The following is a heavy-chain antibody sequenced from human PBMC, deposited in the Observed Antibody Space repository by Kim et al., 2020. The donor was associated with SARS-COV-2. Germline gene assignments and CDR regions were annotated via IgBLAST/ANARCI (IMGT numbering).Heavy chain of an antibody. V-gene: IGHV4-30-4*01. CDR3: ARDGMVLEWLLPSYGMDV. J-gene: IGHJ6*02. D-gene: IGHD3-3*01. CDR1: GGSISSGDYY. Sequence: SETLSLTCTVSGGSISSGDYYWSWIRQPPGKGLEWVGYIYYSGSTYYNPSLKSRVTISVDTSKNQFSRKLSSVAAADTAVYYCARDGMVLEWLLPSYGMDVWGQGTTVTVSS. CDR2: IYYSGST.